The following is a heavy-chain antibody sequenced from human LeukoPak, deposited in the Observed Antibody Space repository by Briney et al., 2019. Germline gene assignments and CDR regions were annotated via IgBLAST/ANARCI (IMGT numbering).Heavy chain of an antibody. V-gene: IGHV3-48*01. J-gene: IGHJ6*03. CDR2: ISSSSSTI. CDR3: ARDKNGYFAPYYMDV. D-gene: IGHD3-9*01. Sequence: PGGSLRLSCAASGFTFSSYSMNWVRQAPGKGLEWVSYISSSSSTIYYADSVKGRFTISRDNAKNSLYLQMNSLRAEDTAVYYCARDKNGYFAPYYMDVWGKGTRSPSP. CDR1: GFTFSSYS.